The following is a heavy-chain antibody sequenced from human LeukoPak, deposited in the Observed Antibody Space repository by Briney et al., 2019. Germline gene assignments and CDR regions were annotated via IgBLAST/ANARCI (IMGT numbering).Heavy chain of an antibody. D-gene: IGHD3-3*01. CDR3: ARGYRPKGDFWSGYYSQGLYYFDY. J-gene: IGHJ4*02. Sequence: SETLSLTCAVYGGSFSGYYWSWIRQPPGKGLEWIGEINHSGSTNYNPSPKSRVTISVDTSKNQFSLKLSSVTAADTAVYYCARGYRPKGDFWSGYYSQGLYYFDYWGQGTLVTVSS. CDR2: INHSGST. CDR1: GGSFSGYY. V-gene: IGHV4-34*01.